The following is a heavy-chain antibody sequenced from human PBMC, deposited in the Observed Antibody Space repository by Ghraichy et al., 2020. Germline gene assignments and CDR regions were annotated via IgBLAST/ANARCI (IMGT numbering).Heavy chain of an antibody. Sequence: ASVKVSCKASGYTFTSYDINWVRQATGQGLEWMGCMNPNSGNTGYAQKFQGRVTITRNTSISTAYMELSSLRSEDTAVYYCARAPGSIAALGWFDPWGQGTLVTVSS. CDR2: MNPNSGNT. CDR1: GYTFTSYD. J-gene: IGHJ5*02. D-gene: IGHD6-6*01. V-gene: IGHV1-8*03. CDR3: ARAPGSIAALGWFDP.